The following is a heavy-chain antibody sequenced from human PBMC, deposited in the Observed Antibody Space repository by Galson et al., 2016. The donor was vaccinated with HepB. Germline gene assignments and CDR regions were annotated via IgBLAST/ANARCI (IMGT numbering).Heavy chain of an antibody. CDR3: ARQGSLRAFALDS. CDR2: INPNSGGT. J-gene: IGHJ5*01. V-gene: IGHV1-2*02. Sequence: SVKVSCKASGYTFSFNDFHIYWVRQAPRQGLEWMAWINPNSGGTNYAHKLQGRLTVTRDTSINKSYMELTNLTADDTAVYYCARQGSLRAFALDSWGQGTLVTVSS. CDR1: GYTFSFNDFH. D-gene: IGHD3-10*01.